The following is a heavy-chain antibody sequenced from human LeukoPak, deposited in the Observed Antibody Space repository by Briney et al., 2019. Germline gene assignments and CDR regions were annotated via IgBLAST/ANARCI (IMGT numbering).Heavy chain of an antibody. Sequence: GGSLRLSCAASGFTFSSYGMHWVRQAPAKGLEWVAVISYDGSNKYYADSVKGRFTISRDNSKNALYLQMNSLRAEDTAVYYCAKGGSTWIQLWLCSAWGQGTLVTVSS. V-gene: IGHV3-30*18. D-gene: IGHD5-18*01. J-gene: IGHJ5*02. CDR3: AKGGSTWIQLWLCSA. CDR1: GFTFSSYG. CDR2: ISYDGSNK.